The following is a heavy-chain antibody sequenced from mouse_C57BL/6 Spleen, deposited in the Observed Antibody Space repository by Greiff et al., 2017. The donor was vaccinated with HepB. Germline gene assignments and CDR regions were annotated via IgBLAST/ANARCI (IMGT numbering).Heavy chain of an antibody. CDR1: GYTFTSYW. V-gene: IGHV1-59*01. CDR2: IDPSDSYT. CDR3: ARGRPTGTSKGYFDV. D-gene: IGHD4-1*02. Sequence: QVQLQQPGAELVRPGTSVKLSCKASGYTFTSYWMHWVKQRPGQGLEWIGVIDPSDSYTNYNQKFKGKATLTVDTSFSTAYMQLSSLTSEDSAVYYCARGRPTGTSKGYFDVWGTGTTVTVSS. J-gene: IGHJ1*03.